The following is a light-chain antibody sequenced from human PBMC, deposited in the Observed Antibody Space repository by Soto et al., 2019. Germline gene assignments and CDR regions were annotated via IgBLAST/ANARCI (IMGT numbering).Light chain of an antibody. Sequence: EIGLTQSPGTLSLSPGERATLSCRASQSVSSSYLAWYQQKPGQAPRLLIYDTSSRASGIPDRFSGSGSGTDFTLTISRLETEDFAVFYCQQYGTSEIIFGQGTRLEI. CDR2: DTS. V-gene: IGKV3-20*01. CDR3: QQYGTSEII. CDR1: QSVSSSY. J-gene: IGKJ5*01.